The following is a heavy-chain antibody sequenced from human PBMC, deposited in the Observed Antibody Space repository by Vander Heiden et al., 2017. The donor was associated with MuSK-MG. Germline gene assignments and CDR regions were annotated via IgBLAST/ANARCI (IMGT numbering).Heavy chain of an antibody. D-gene: IGHD1-26*01. Sequence: QVQLQGSGPGLVKPSQTLSLTCTVSGGFISGGDYYWSWIRQSPGKGLEWIAYIYYSGTTNDNPSLKSRSTIAVDRAKNQFSMKMRSVTAADTAVYCVARGGGWESFDVWGQGTKVTVSS. V-gene: IGHV4-30-4*08. CDR3: ARGGGWESFDV. J-gene: IGHJ3*01. CDR2: IYYSGTT. CDR1: GGFISGGDYY.